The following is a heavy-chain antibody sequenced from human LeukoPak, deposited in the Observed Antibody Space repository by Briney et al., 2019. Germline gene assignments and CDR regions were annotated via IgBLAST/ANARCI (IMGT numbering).Heavy chain of an antibody. CDR1: VGTFSSYG. D-gene: IGHD5-24*01. V-gene: IGHV1-69*05. CDR2: IIPIFGTA. Sequence: SVRVSCKASVGTFSSYGITWVRQAPGQGLEWMEGIIPIFGTANYAQKFQGRVTITTDESTSTAYMELSSLRSEDTAVHYCAAGSRDGYNKKYNWFDLWGQGTLVTVSS. CDR3: AAGSRDGYNKKYNWFDL. J-gene: IGHJ5*02.